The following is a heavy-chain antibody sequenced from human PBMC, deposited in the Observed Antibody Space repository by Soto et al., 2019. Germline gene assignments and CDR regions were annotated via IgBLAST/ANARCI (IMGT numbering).Heavy chain of an antibody. V-gene: IGHV1-69*02. J-gene: IGHJ6*02. D-gene: IGHD3-10*01. CDR3: ARGYTYDSGSYFGMDV. CDR2: IIPILNIA. Sequence: QVQLVQSGAEVKKPGSSVKVSCKVSGVTFSSYIISWVRQAPGQGLEWMGRIIPILNIANYAQKFQGRVTITXXKXTXXAYMELNSLRSEDTAVYYCARGYTYDSGSYFGMDVWGQGTTVTVSS. CDR1: GVTFSSYI.